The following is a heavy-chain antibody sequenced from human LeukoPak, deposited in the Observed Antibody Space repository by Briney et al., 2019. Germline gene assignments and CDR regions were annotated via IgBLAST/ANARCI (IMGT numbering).Heavy chain of an antibody. CDR1: GYSISSGYY. CDR3: ARDGRGWPFDY. CDR2: IYHTGRT. Sequence: PSGTLSLTCTVSGYSISSGYYWGWIRQPPEKGLEWIGSIYHTGRTYYNPSLKSRVTISVDTSKNQFSLKLSSVTAADTAVYYCARDGRGWPFDYWGQGTLVTVSS. D-gene: IGHD2-15*01. J-gene: IGHJ4*02. V-gene: IGHV4-38-2*02.